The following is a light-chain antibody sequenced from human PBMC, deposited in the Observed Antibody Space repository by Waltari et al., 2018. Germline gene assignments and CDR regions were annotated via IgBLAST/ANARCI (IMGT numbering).Light chain of an antibody. J-gene: IGLJ2*01. Sequence: SYVLTQPSSVSVAPGQTASIACGGDQIGNKRVHWYQQRPGQAPVLVVYDSDDRPSGIPDRFSGSNSGSTATLTVSRVGAGDEADYYCQVWDPTSSHWIFGGGTKLTVL. CDR3: QVWDPTSSHWI. CDR1: QIGNKR. V-gene: IGLV3-21*02. CDR2: DSD.